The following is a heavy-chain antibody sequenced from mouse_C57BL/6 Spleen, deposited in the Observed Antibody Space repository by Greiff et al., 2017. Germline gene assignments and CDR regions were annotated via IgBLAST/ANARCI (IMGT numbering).Heavy chain of an antibody. Sequence: VQLQQSGAELVRPGASVTLSCKASGYTFTDYEMHWVKQTPVHGLEWIGAIDPETGGTAYNQKFKGKAILTADKSSSTAYMELRSLTSEDSAVYYCTRGAELTGKDYWGQGTTLTVSS. CDR2: IDPETGGT. V-gene: IGHV1-15*01. D-gene: IGHD4-1*01. CDR1: GYTFTDYE. J-gene: IGHJ2*01. CDR3: TRGAELTGKDY.